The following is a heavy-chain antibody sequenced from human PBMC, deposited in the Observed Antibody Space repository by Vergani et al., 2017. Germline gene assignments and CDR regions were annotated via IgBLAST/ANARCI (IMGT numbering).Heavy chain of an antibody. V-gene: IGHV3-23*04. CDR3: ANARGLLAVDYFDY. D-gene: IGHD1-26*01. CDR2: ISGSGGRT. CDR1: GFTFSSYA. J-gene: IGHJ4*02. Sequence: EVQLVESGGGLVQPGGSLRLSCAASGFTFSSYAMSWVRQAPGQGLAWVSAISGSGGRTYYADPVKGRFTISRDNSKNTLYLQMNSLRAEDTAVYDCANARGLLAVDYFDYWGQETLVTVSS.